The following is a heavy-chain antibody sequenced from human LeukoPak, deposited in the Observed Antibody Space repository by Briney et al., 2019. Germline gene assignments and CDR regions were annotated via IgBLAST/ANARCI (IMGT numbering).Heavy chain of an antibody. Sequence: GASVKVSCKASGYTFTSYDINWVRQATGQGLGWMGWINPNSGGTNYAQKFQGRVTMTRDTSISTAYMELSRLRSDDTAVYYCARDPGGWGQGTLVTVSS. CDR2: INPNSGGT. V-gene: IGHV1-2*02. CDR1: GYTFTSYD. CDR3: ARDPGG. D-gene: IGHD3-16*01. J-gene: IGHJ4*02.